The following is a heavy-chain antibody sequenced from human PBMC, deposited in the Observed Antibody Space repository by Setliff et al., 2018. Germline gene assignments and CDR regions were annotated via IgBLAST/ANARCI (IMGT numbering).Heavy chain of an antibody. D-gene: IGHD4-4*01. V-gene: IGHV4-34*01. CDR3: ARAYSYYYYYMDV. Sequence: PSETLSLTCAVYGGSSSGYYWSWIRQPPGKGLEWIGEINHSGSTNYNPSLKSRVTISVDTSKNQFSLKLSSVTAADTAVYYCARAYSYYYYYMDVWGKGTTVTVSS. CDR1: GGSSSGYY. CDR2: INHSGST. J-gene: IGHJ6*03.